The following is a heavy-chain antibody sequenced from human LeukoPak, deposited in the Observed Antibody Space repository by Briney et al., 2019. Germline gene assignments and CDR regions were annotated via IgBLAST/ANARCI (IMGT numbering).Heavy chain of an antibody. V-gene: IGHV3-13*01. CDR3: ARAGGSSGWTGGFDY. J-gene: IGHJ4*02. D-gene: IGHD6-19*01. CDR1: GFTFSSYD. CDR2: IGTAGDT. Sequence: GGSLRLSCAASGFTFSSYDMHWVRQATGKGLEWVSAIGTAGDTYYPGSVKGRFTISRENAKNSLYLQMNSLRAGDTAVYYCARAGGSSGWTGGFDYWGQGTLVTVSS.